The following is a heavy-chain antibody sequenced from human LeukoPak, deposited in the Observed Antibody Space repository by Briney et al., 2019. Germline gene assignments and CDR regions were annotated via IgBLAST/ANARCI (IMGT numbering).Heavy chain of an antibody. CDR2: INPNSGGT. CDR3: ARDSRTYYYYMDV. V-gene: IGHV1-2*02. J-gene: IGHJ6*03. Sequence: ASVKVSCKASGYTFTGYYMHWVRQAPGPGLEWMGWINPNSGGTNYAQKFQGRVTMTRDTSISTAYMELSRLRSDDTAVYYCARDSRTYYYYMDVWGKGTTVTVSS. CDR1: GYTFTGYY.